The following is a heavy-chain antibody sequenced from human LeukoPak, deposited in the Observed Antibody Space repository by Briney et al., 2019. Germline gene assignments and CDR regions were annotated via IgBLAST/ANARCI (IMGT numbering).Heavy chain of an antibody. Sequence: SETLSLTCTVSGVSISSYYWGWIRQPAGKGLEWIGRIYTSGSTNYNPSLKSRVTMSVDTSKNQFSLKLSSVTAADTAVYYCARSNTILQLGFDPWGQGTLVTVSS. D-gene: IGHD3-9*01. V-gene: IGHV4-4*07. CDR2: IYTSGST. CDR1: GVSISSYY. CDR3: ARSNTILQLGFDP. J-gene: IGHJ5*02.